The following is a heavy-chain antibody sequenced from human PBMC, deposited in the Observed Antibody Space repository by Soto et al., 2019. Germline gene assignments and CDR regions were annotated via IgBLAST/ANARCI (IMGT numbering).Heavy chain of an antibody. V-gene: IGHV3-23*01. CDR1: GFTFSSYA. J-gene: IGHJ4*02. CDR2: ISGSGGST. D-gene: IGHD6-19*01. CDR3: AKDLDSSGYYFDY. Sequence: GGSLRLSCAASGFTFSSYAMSWVHQAPGKGLEWVSAISGSGGSTYYADSVKGRFTISRDNSKNTLYLQMNSLRAEDTSVYYCAKDLDSSGYYFDYWGQGTLVTVSS.